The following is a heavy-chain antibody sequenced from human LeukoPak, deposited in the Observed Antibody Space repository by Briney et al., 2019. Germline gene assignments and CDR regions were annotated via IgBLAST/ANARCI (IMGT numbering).Heavy chain of an antibody. CDR1: GFTFSSYD. D-gene: IGHD1-1*01. CDR2: IGTAGDT. Sequence: GGSLRLSCAASGFTFSSYDMHWVRQATGKGLEWVSAIGTAGDTYYPGSVKGRFTISRENAKNSLYLQMNSLRGVDTAVYYFARAGSQRGYSLFGMDVWGQGATVVVSS. CDR3: ARAGSQRGYSLFGMDV. J-gene: IGHJ6*02. V-gene: IGHV3-13*01.